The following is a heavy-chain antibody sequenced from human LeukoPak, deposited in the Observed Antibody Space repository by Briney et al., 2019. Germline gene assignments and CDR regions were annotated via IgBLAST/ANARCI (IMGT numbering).Heavy chain of an antibody. Sequence: SETLSLTCTVSGGSISSYYWSWIRQPPGKGLEWIGYIYYSGSTNYNPSLKSRVTISVDTSKNQFSLKLSFVTAADTAVYYCAALTVTTVDYWGQGTLVTVSS. D-gene: IGHD4-11*01. V-gene: IGHV4-59*01. J-gene: IGHJ4*02. CDR3: AALTVTTVDY. CDR1: GGSISSYY. CDR2: IYYSGST.